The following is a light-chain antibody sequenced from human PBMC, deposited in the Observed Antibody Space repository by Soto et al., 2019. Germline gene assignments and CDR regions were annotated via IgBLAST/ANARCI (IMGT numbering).Light chain of an antibody. Sequence: DIQMTQSPSSLSASVGDRVTITCRASRSISTHLNWYQQRPGKAPHLLIFAASTLHSGVPPRFSGSGAGTDFTLTISSLQPEDLATYYCQHTYSTPRTFGQETKVDIK. J-gene: IGKJ1*01. CDR1: RSISTH. CDR2: AAS. CDR3: QHTYSTPRT. V-gene: IGKV1-39*01.